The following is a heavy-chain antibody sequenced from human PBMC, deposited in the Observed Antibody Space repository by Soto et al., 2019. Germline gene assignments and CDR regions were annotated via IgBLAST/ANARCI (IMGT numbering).Heavy chain of an antibody. V-gene: IGHV1-69*06. CDR1: GGTFSRHA. Sequence: QVQLVQSGAEVRKPGSSVKVSCKASGGTFSRHAISWVRQAPGQGLEWMGGIIPIFGTANYAQKFQGRVTITADKSTSTAYMELSSLRSEDTAVYYCARDYDFWSGYSNWFDPWGQGTLVTVSS. J-gene: IGHJ5*02. D-gene: IGHD3-3*01. CDR2: IIPIFGTA. CDR3: ARDYDFWSGYSNWFDP.